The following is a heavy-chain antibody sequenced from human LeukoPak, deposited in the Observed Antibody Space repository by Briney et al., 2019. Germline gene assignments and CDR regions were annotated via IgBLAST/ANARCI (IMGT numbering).Heavy chain of an antibody. V-gene: IGHV3-74*01. D-gene: IGHD3-22*01. Sequence: PGGSLRLSCAASGFTFSSYWMHWFRQAPGKGLVWVSRIKTDGSITGYADSVKGRFTISRDNSKNTLYLQMNSLRAEDTAVYYCAKDKDYDSSGYFYFDYWGQGTLVTVSS. CDR1: GFTFSSYW. J-gene: IGHJ4*02. CDR2: IKTDGSIT. CDR3: AKDKDYDSSGYFYFDY.